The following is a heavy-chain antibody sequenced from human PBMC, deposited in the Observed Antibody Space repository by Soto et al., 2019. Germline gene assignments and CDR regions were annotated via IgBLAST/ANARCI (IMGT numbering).Heavy chain of an antibody. CDR3: AREQFGELYSGWFDP. V-gene: IGHV3-33*01. J-gene: IGHJ5*02. Sequence: QVQLVESGGGVVQPGRSLRLSCAASGFTFSSYGMHWVRQAPGKGLEWVAVIWYDGSNKYYADSVKGRFTISRDNSKNTLYLPIKRLRAEDTAVYYCAREQFGELYSGWFDPWGQGTLVTVSS. D-gene: IGHD3-10*01. CDR1: GFTFSSYG. CDR2: IWYDGSNK.